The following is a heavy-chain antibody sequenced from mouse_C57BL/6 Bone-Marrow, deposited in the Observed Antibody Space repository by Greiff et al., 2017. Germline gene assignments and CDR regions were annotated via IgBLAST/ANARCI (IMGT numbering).Heavy chain of an antibody. CDR3: ARVEWLPLSAMDY. V-gene: IGHV1-72*01. CDR2: IDPNSGGT. Sequence: VKLQQPGAELVKPGASVKLSCKASGYTFTSYWMHWVKQRPGRGLEWIGRIDPNSGGTKYNEKFKSKATLTVDKPSSTAYMQLSRLTSEDSAVYYSARVEWLPLSAMDYWGQGTSVTVSS. CDR1: GYTFTSYW. J-gene: IGHJ4*01. D-gene: IGHD2-2*01.